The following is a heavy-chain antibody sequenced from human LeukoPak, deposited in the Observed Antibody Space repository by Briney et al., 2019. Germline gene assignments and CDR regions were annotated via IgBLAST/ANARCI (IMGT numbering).Heavy chain of an antibody. CDR2: IYTSGST. J-gene: IGHJ5*02. CDR1: GGSISSYY. D-gene: IGHD3-10*01. V-gene: IGHV4-4*07. CDR3: ARELGLYGSGSYYHPANWFDP. Sequence: SETLSLTRTVSGGSISSYYWSWIRQPAGKGLEWIGRIYTSGSTNYNPSLKSRVTMSVDTSKNQFSLKLSSVTAADTAVYYCARELGLYGSGSYYHPANWFDPWGQGTLVTVSS.